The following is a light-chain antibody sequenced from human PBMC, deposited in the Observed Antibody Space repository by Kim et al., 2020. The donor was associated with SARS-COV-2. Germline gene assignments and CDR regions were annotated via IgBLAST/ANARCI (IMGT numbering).Light chain of an antibody. Sequence: GQSGSISCAGTSSDVGAYNYVSWYQQHPGKAPRLMIYAVTKRPSGVPDRFSGSKSGNTASLTVSGLQAEDEADYYCSSHAGSNNLVFGGGTKVTVL. CDR2: AVT. J-gene: IGLJ2*01. CDR3: SSHAGSNNLV. V-gene: IGLV2-8*01. CDR1: SSDVGAYNY.